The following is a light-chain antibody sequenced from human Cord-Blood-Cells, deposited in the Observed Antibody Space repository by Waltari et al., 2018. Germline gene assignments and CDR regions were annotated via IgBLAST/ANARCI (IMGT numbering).Light chain of an antibody. CDR1: QGISSY. Sequence: AIRMTQPPSSLSASTGDRVTITCRASQGISSYLAWYQQKPGKAPKHLTYAASTLQSGVPSRFSGSGSGTDFTLTISCLQSEDFATYYCQQYYSYPPSFGQGTKVEIK. V-gene: IGKV1-8*01. CDR3: QQYYSYPPS. J-gene: IGKJ1*01. CDR2: AAS.